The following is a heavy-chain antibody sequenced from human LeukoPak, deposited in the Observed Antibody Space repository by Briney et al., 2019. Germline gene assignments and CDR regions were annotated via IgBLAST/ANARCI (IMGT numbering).Heavy chain of an antibody. J-gene: IGHJ4*01. CDR3: AGLPRYNWNEPLDY. Sequence: ASVKVSCKTAGYTFTDCYMHWVRQAPGQGLEWMGWINPNSGGTKYAQKFQGRVTMARDTSINTAYMELSRLTYDDTAVYYCAGLPRYNWNEPLDYWGQGTLVTVSS. CDR1: GYTFTDCY. D-gene: IGHD1-20*01. V-gene: IGHV1-2*02. CDR2: INPNSGGT.